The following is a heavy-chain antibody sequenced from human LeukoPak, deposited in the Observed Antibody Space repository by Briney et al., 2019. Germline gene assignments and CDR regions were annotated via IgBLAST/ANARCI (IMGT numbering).Heavy chain of an antibody. Sequence: GGSLRLSCAASAITFSTYAMSWVRQAPGKGLEWVSMIYPNGNTFYTDSVKGRFTISRDNSKNTLDLQMSSLRAEDTAIYYCARRGHGYGSPFDYWGRGTLVTVSS. CDR1: AITFSTYA. V-gene: IGHV3-66*04. J-gene: IGHJ4*02. D-gene: IGHD5-18*01. CDR3: ARRGHGYGSPFDY. CDR2: IYPNGNT.